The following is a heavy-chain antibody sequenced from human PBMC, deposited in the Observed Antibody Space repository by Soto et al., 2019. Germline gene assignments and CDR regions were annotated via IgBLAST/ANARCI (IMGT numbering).Heavy chain of an antibody. CDR3: AKMYYYDSSAYYPRAPYFDY. D-gene: IGHD3-22*01. CDR2: ISAYNGNT. V-gene: IGHV1-18*01. J-gene: IGHJ4*02. Sequence: ASVKVSCKASGYTFTSYGISWVRQAPGQGLEWMGWISAYNGNTNYAQKLQGRVTMTTDTSTSTAYMELRSLRSDDTAVYYCAKMYYYDSSAYYPRAPYFDYWGQGTLVTVSS. CDR1: GYTFTSYG.